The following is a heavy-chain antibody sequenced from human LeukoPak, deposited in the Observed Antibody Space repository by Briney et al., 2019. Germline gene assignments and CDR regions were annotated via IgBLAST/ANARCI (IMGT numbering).Heavy chain of an antibody. J-gene: IGHJ4*02. V-gene: IGHV3-23*01. D-gene: IGHD3-3*01. CDR2: ISASGGST. CDR3: AKRDFWSGYYGY. Sequence: PGGSLRLSCAASGFTFSSSAMSWVRQVPGKGLEWVSGISASGGSTYYADSVRGRFTISRDNSKNTLYLQMNSLRAEDTAVYYCAKRDFWSGYYGYWGQGTLVTVSS. CDR1: GFTFSSSA.